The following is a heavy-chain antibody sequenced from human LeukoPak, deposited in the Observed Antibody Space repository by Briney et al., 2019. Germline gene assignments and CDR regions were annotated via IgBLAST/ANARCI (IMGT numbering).Heavy chain of an antibody. CDR1: GFTFSSYG. CDR3: AKGSPIRVDY. D-gene: IGHD4-17*01. J-gene: IGHJ4*02. CDR2: ISYDGSNK. Sequence: GGSLRLSCAASGFTFSSYGMHWVRQAPGKGLEWVAVISYDGSNKYYADSVKGRFTISRDNSKNTLYLQVNSLRAEDTAVYYCAKGSPIRVDYWGQGTLVTVSS. V-gene: IGHV3-30*18.